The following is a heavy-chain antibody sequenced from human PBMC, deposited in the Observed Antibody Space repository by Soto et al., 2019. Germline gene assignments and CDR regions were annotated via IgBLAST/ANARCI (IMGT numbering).Heavy chain of an antibody. V-gene: IGHV3-48*02. Sequence: EVQLVESGGGLVQPGGSLRLSCAASGFTFSSYSMNWVRQAPGKGLEWVSYISSSSSTIYYADSVKGRFTISRDNAKNALDLQMNSLRDEDTAVYYCAREGGNLNWFDPWGQETLVTVSS. D-gene: IGHD1-26*01. CDR3: AREGGNLNWFDP. CDR2: ISSSSSTI. J-gene: IGHJ5*02. CDR1: GFTFSSYS.